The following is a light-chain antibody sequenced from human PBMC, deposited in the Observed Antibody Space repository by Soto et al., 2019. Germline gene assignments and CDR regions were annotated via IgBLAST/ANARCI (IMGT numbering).Light chain of an antibody. Sequence: AIQMTQSPSSLSASVGDRVTITCRASQGIRNDLGWYQQKPGKAPKLLIYAASSLQSGVPSRFSGSGSGTDFTFTISSLQLEDFVTYYCLQDYNYPLTFGGGTKVEIK. V-gene: IGKV1-6*01. CDR2: AAS. CDR1: QGIRND. CDR3: LQDYNYPLT. J-gene: IGKJ4*01.